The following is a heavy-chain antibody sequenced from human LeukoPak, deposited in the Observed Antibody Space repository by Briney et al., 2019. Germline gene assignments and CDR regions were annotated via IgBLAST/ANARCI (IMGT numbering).Heavy chain of an antibody. V-gene: IGHV1-8*01. CDR2: MNPNSDNT. CDR3: ARRVLWFGEYRTFDY. Sequence: ASVKVSCQASGYTFNSYDINWVRQATGQGLEWMGWMNPNSDNTGYAQKFQGRVTMTRNTSMSTAYMELSSLRSEDTAVYYCARRVLWFGEYRTFDYWGQGTLVTVSS. D-gene: IGHD3-10*01. J-gene: IGHJ4*02. CDR1: GYTFNSYD.